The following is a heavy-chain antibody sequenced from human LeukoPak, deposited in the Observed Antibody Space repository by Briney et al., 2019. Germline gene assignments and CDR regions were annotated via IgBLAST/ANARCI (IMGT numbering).Heavy chain of an antibody. CDR3: ARQYSYGYNYYYYYMDV. D-gene: IGHD5-18*01. CDR2: IYTSGST. V-gene: IGHV4-4*07. Sequence: SETLSLTCTVSGGSISSYYWSWIRQPAGKGLEWIGRIYTSGSTNYNPSLKSRVTMSVDTSKNQFSLKLSSVTAADTAVYYCARQYSYGYNYYYYYMDVWGKGTTVTVSS. CDR1: GGSISSYY. J-gene: IGHJ6*03.